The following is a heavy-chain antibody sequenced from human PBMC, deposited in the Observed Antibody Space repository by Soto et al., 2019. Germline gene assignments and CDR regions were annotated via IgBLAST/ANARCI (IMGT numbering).Heavy chain of an antibody. D-gene: IGHD6-6*01. CDR2: INHSGST. CDR1: GGSFSGYY. J-gene: IGHJ4*02. Sequence: SETLSLTCAVYGGSFSGYYWSWIRQPPGKGLEWIGEINHSGSTNYNPSLKSRVTISVDTSKNQFSLKLSSVTAADTAVYYCARGRRSSSSEGDFDYWGQGTLVTVSS. V-gene: IGHV4-34*01. CDR3: ARGRRSSSSEGDFDY.